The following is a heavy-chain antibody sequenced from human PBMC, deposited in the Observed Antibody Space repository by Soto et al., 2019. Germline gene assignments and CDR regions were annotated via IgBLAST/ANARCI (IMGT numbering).Heavy chain of an antibody. CDR1: GGSISSSNYC. J-gene: IGHJ4*02. CDR3: ARRYCSGTSCHYFDY. D-gene: IGHD2-2*01. V-gene: IGHV4-39*01. Sequence: QLQLQESGPGLVKPPETLSLTCTVSGGSISSSNYCWGWIRQPPGKGLEWIGSMYYTGSTYYNPSLKSRVTISVDTSKNQFSLKLTSVTAADTAVYYCARRYCSGTSCHYFDYWGRGTLVTVSS. CDR2: MYYTGST.